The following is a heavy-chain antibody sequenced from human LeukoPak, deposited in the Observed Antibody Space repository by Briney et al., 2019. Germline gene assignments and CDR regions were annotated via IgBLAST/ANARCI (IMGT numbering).Heavy chain of an antibody. J-gene: IGHJ5*02. D-gene: IGHD4-17*01. CDR3: ARDLPFSMTTVTTFDP. CDR2: INPNSGGT. CDR1: GYTFTGYY. V-gene: IGHV1-2*02. Sequence: ASVKVSCKASGYTFTGYYMHWVRQAPGQGLEWMGWINPNSGGTNYAQKFQGRVTMTRDTSISTAYMELSRLRSDDTAVCYCARDLPFSMTTVTTFDPWGQGTLVTVSS.